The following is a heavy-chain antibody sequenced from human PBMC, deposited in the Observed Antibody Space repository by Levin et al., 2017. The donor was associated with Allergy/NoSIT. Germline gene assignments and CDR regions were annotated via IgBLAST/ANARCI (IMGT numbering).Heavy chain of an antibody. J-gene: IGHJ3*02. Sequence: PGGSLRLSCAASGFTFDDYAMHWVRQAPGKGLEWVSGISWNSGSICYADSVKGRFTISRDNAKNSLYLQMNSLRTEDTALYYCARDNIVLPAAFDIWGQGTMVIVSS. CDR1: GFTFDDYA. CDR2: ISWNSGSI. CDR3: ARDNIVLPAAFDI. D-gene: IGHD2-2*01. V-gene: IGHV3-9*01.